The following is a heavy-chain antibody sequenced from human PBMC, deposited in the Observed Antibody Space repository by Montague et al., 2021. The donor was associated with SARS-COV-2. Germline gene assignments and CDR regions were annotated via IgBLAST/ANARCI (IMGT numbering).Heavy chain of an antibody. CDR1: GGSISSGSYY. V-gene: IGHV4-61*10. Sequence: SETLSLTCTVSGGSISSGSYYWSWIRQPAGKGLEWIGRISISGXTXYXXXXKXRVSISVDKSNNQFSLRLSSLIAADTAVYYCATLSRRTAAGTRDYFGLDVWGQGTTVVASS. J-gene: IGHJ6*02. CDR3: ATLSRRTAAGTRDYFGLDV. CDR2: ISISGXT. D-gene: IGHD6-13*01.